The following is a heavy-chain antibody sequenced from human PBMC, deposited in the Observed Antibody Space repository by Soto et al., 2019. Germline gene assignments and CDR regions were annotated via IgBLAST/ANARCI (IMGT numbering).Heavy chain of an antibody. J-gene: IGHJ1*01. D-gene: IGHD1-26*01. Sequence: QVQLQESGPGLVKPSQTLSLTCTASGGSISSGDYYWSWMRQHPGKGLEWIGYIYYSGSTYYNPSLKSRVTIXXDXSXXQCSLKLSSGTAADTAVYYCARSRGTGTYPQAFQPWGQGTLVTVSS. V-gene: IGHV4-31*03. CDR2: IYYSGST. CDR1: GGSISSGDYY. CDR3: ARSRGTGTYPQAFQP.